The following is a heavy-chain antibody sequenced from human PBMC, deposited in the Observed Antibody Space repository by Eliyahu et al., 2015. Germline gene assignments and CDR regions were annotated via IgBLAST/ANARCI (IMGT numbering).Heavy chain of an antibody. D-gene: IGHD3/OR15-3a*01. CDR1: GGSFXGYY. CDR3: ARRWTGSPYYYGMDV. Sequence: QVQLQQWGAGLLKPSETLSLTCXVYGGSFXGYYWSWIXQPPGKGLEWIGEINXSGSXNYNPSLKXRVTISVDTSKNQFSLKLSSVTAADTAVYYCARRWTGSPYYYGMDVWGQGTTVTVSS. CDR2: INXSGSX. V-gene: IGHV4-34*01. J-gene: IGHJ6*02.